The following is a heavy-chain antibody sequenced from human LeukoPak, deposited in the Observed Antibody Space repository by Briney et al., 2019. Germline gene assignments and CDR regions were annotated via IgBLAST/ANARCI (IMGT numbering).Heavy chain of an antibody. D-gene: IGHD2-8*02. J-gene: IGHJ4*02. CDR1: GFTFSGNA. V-gene: IGHV3-23*01. CDR3: AKDVIHWSFDH. Sequence: GGSLRLSCTASGFTFSGNAMGWVRQAPGKGLEGVSGIGSDENRLYADSVKGRFTISRDNSKNTLYLQMNSLRVEDTAVYYCAKDVIHWSFDHWGQGTLVTVSS. CDR2: IGSDENR.